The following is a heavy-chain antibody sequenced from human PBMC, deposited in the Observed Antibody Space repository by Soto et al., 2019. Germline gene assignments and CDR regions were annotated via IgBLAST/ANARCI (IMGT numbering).Heavy chain of an antibody. Sequence: EVQLVESGGGLVQPGGSLRLSCAASGFTLSNFWMSWVRQAPGKGLEWVASTKEDGSEKTYVDSVKGRFTISRDNAQNSLYLQMNRLRVDDAAVYYCASYRTLGCWGQGTPVIVSS. D-gene: IGHD1-26*01. J-gene: IGHJ4*02. CDR3: ASYRTLGC. CDR2: TKEDGSEK. CDR1: GFTLSNFW. V-gene: IGHV3-7*03.